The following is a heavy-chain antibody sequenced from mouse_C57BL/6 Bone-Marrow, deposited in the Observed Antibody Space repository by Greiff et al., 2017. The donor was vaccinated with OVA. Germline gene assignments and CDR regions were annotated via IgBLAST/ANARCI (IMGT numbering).Heavy chain of an antibody. CDR2: ITVKSDNYGA. CDR3: SRGDYDEGPWLAY. CDR1: GFTSSNYR. V-gene: IGHV13-2*01. J-gene: IGHJ3*01. D-gene: IGHD2-4*01. Sequence: VQLVETGGGLVRPGNSLKLSCVTSGFTSSNYRMHWLRQPPGKRLEWIAVITVKSDNYGANYAESVKGRFAISRDDSKSSVYLEINRLREEDTANYFCSRGDYDEGPWLAYWGQGTLVTVSA.